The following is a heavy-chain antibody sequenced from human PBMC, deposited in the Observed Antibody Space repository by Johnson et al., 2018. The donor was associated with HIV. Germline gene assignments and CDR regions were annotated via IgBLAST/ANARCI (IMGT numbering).Heavy chain of an antibody. J-gene: IGHJ3*02. CDR2: ISYDGSNK. Sequence: QVQLVESGGGVVQPGRSLILSCAASGFTFSSYAMHWVRQAPGKGLEWVAVISYDGSNKYYADSVKGRFTISRDNSKNTLYLQMNSLRAEDTAVYYCARTQRVTMIVVSLGAFDIWGQGTMVTVSS. CDR3: ARTQRVTMIVVSLGAFDI. CDR1: GFTFSSYA. V-gene: IGHV3-30*04. D-gene: IGHD3-22*01.